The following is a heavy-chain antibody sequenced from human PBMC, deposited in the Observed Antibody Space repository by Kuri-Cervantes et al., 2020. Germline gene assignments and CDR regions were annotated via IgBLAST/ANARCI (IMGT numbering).Heavy chain of an antibody. CDR1: GFTFSSYW. J-gene: IGHJ4*02. V-gene: IGHV3-7*05. Sequence: GESLKISCAASGFTFSSYWMSWVRQAPGKGLEWVANIKQDGSEKYYVDSVKGRFTISRDNAKNSLYLQMNSLRAEDTALYYCARDYVSGYYLTTFDYWGQGTLVTVSS. CDR3: ARDYVSGYYLTTFDY. D-gene: IGHD3-22*01. CDR2: IKQDGSEK.